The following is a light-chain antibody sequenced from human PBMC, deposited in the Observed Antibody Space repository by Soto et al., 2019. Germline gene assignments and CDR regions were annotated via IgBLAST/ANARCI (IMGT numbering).Light chain of an antibody. CDR3: SSYTSSSNLVV. CDR1: SSDVGGYNY. V-gene: IGLV2-14*01. CDR2: EVS. J-gene: IGLJ2*01. Sequence: QSALTQPASVSGSPGQSITISCTGTSSDVGGYNYVSWYQQHPVKAPKLMIYEVSNRPSGVSNRFSGSKSGNTASLTISGLNDEDEADYYCSSYTSSSNLVVFGGGNKVTVL.